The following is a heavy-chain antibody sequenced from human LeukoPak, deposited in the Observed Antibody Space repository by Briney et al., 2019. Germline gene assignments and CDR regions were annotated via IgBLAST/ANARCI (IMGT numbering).Heavy chain of an antibody. Sequence: SETLSLTCTVSGGSISSSSYYWGWVRQPPGTGLEWIGSIYYSGRTYNNPSLKSRVTISVDTSKNQFSLKLSSVTAADTAVYYCARQLRFLDWLLPPWFDPWGQGTLVTVSS. D-gene: IGHD3-3*01. CDR1: GGSISSSSYY. J-gene: IGHJ5*02. CDR2: IYYSGRT. CDR3: ARQLRFLDWLLPPWFDP. V-gene: IGHV4-39*01.